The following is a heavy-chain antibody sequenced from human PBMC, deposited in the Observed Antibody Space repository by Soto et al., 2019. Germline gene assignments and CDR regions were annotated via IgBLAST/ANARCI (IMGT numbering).Heavy chain of an antibody. J-gene: IGHJ5*02. D-gene: IGHD3-3*01. Sequence: SETLSLTCTVSGGSVSSGSYYWSWIRQPPGKGLEWIGYIYYSGSTNYNPSLKSRVTISVDTSKNQFSLKLSSVTAADTAVYYCARGYYEGWFDPWDQGTLVTVSS. CDR3: ARGYYEGWFDP. V-gene: IGHV4-61*01. CDR2: IYYSGST. CDR1: GGSVSSGSYY.